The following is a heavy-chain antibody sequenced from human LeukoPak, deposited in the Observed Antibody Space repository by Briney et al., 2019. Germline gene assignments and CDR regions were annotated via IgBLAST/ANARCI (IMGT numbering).Heavy chain of an antibody. V-gene: IGHV1-2*02. D-gene: IGHD3-22*01. CDR1: GYTFSGYY. CDR2: INPKSGGT. Sequence: ASVKVSCKASGYTFSGYYMHWVRQAPGQGLEWMGWINPKSGGTNYAQKFQGRVTMTRDMSIITAYMELSRLRSDDTAVYYCARVDDRGHYYDSSGPRKLFDYWGQGTLVTVSS. CDR3: ARVDDRGHYYDSSGPRKLFDY. J-gene: IGHJ4*02.